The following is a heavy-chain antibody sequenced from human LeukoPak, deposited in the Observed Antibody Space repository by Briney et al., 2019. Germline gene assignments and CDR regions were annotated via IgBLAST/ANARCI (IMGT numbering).Heavy chain of an antibody. CDR2: IYYSGST. J-gene: IGHJ4*02. CDR3: AREVIEYYYGSGSYTLTS. D-gene: IGHD3-10*01. Sequence: PSETLSLTCTVSGGSISSYYWSWIRQPPGKGLEWIGSIYYSGSTYYNPSLKSRVTISVDTSKNQFSLKLSSVTAADTAVYYCAREVIEYYYGSGSYTLTSWGQGTLVTVSS. CDR1: GGSISSYY. V-gene: IGHV4-39*02.